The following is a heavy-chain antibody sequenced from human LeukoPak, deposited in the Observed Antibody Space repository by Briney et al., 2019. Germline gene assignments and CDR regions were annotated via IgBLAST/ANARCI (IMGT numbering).Heavy chain of an antibody. CDR2: IYYSGST. V-gene: IGHV4-59*01. CDR1: GGSISSYY. D-gene: IGHD2-2*01. Sequence: SETLSLTCTVSGGSISSYYWSWIRQPPGKGLEWIGYIYYSGSTNYNPSLKSRVTISVDTSKNQFSLKLSSVTAADTAVYYCARPAAMTRYLPGLTDVWGKGTTVTISS. J-gene: IGHJ6*04. CDR3: ARPAAMTRYLPGLTDV.